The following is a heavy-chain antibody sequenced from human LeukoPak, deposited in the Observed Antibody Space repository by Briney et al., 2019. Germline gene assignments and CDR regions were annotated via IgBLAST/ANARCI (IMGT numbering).Heavy chain of an antibody. Sequence: PGGSLRLSCAASGFTFDDYAMHWVRQAPGKGLEWVSGISWNSGSIGYADSVKGRFTISRDNAKNSLYLQMNSLRAEDTALYYCAKDRHYDSSGSGVFDYWGQGTLVTVSS. CDR1: GFTFDDYA. V-gene: IGHV3-9*01. CDR2: ISWNSGSI. CDR3: AKDRHYDSSGSGVFDY. D-gene: IGHD3-22*01. J-gene: IGHJ4*02.